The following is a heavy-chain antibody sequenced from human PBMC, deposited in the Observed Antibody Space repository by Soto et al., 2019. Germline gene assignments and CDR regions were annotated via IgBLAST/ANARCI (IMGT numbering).Heavy chain of an antibody. V-gene: IGHV1-69*13. CDR3: ARAQPSSYYDSSGSFDY. Sequence: SVKVSCKASGGTFSSYAISWVRQAPGQGLEWMGGIIPIFGTANYAQKFQGRVTITADESTSTAYMELSSLRSEDTAVYYCARAQPSSYYDSSGSFDYWGQGTLVTVSS. CDR1: GGTFSSYA. J-gene: IGHJ4*02. CDR2: IIPIFGTA. D-gene: IGHD3-22*01.